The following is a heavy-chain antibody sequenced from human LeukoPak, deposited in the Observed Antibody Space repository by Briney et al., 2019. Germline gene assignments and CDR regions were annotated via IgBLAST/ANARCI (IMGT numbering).Heavy chain of an antibody. CDR1: GYTFTSYG. CDR2: IIPIFGTA. CDR3: ARYPYCSSTSCYDDAFDI. Sequence: ASVKVSCKASGYTFTSYGISWVRQAPGQGLEWMGGIIPIFGTANYAQKFQGRVTITADESTSTAYMELGSLRSEDTAVYYCARYPYCSSTSCYDDAFDIWGQGTMVTVSS. J-gene: IGHJ3*02. D-gene: IGHD2-2*01. V-gene: IGHV1-69*13.